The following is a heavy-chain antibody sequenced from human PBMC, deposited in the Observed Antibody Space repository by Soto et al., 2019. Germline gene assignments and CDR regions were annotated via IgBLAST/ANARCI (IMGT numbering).Heavy chain of an antibody. V-gene: IGHV3-23*01. D-gene: IGHD2-8*01. CDR2: ISGSGGST. CDR1: GFTFSSYA. CDR3: AKKILLMVYATFDY. J-gene: IGHJ4*02. Sequence: PGGSLRLSCAASGFTFSSYAMSWVRQAPGKGLEWVSAISGSGGSTYYADSVKGRFTISRDNSKNTLYLQMNSLRAEDTAVYYWAKKILLMVYATFDYWGQGTLVTVSS.